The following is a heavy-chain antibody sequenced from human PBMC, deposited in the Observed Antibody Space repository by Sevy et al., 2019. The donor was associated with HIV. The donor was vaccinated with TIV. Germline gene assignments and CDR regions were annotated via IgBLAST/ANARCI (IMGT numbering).Heavy chain of an antibody. D-gene: IGHD1-7*01. Sequence: GSLRLSCAASGFTFSSFGMHWVRQAPGKGLEWVAVISYDGSNKYYADSVKGRFTISRDNSKNTLYLQMSSLRAEDTAVYYCAKDSKGWNWDFDYWGQGTLVTVSS. CDR1: GFTFSSFG. J-gene: IGHJ4*02. CDR3: AKDSKGWNWDFDY. V-gene: IGHV3-30*18. CDR2: ISYDGSNK.